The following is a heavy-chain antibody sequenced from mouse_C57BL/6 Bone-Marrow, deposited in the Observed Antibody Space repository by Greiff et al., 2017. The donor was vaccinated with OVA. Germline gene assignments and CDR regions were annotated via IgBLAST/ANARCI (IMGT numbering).Heavy chain of an antibody. D-gene: IGHD1-1*01. CDR3: ARHYYGSSYY. Sequence: EVKLVESGGDLVKPGGSLKLSCAASGFTFSSYGMSWVRQTPDKRLEWVATISSGGSYTYYPDSVKGRFTISRDNAKNTRYLQMSSLKSEDTAMYYCARHYYGSSYYWGQGTTLTVSS. V-gene: IGHV5-6*01. CDR1: GFTFSSYG. CDR2: ISSGGSYT. J-gene: IGHJ2*01.